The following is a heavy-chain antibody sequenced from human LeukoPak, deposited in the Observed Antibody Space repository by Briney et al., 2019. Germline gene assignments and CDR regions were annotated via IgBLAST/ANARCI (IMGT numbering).Heavy chain of an antibody. D-gene: IGHD3-22*01. CDR2: IIPLIGVT. V-gene: IGHV1-69*04. CDR1: GGTFTSYA. J-gene: IGHJ6*02. Sequence: SLKVSCKASGGTFTSYAFSWVRRAPGQGLEWMGRIIPLIGVTDSAQKFRDRVTITADKSTSTAYMELSSLRSEDTAVYYCATYNVDNYDTSDGMDVWGQGTSVTVSS. CDR3: ATYNVDNYDTSDGMDV.